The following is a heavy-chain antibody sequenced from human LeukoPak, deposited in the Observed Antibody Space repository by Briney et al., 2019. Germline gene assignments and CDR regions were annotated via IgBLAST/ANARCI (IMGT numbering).Heavy chain of an antibody. J-gene: IGHJ6*02. D-gene: IGHD2-15*01. Sequence: GGSLRLSCAASGFTFSSYWMSWVRQAPGKGLEWVANIKQDGSEKYYVDSVKGRFTISRDNAKNSLYLQMNSLRAEDTAVYYCARDSRGYCSGGSCYYYYGMDVWGQGTTVTVSS. CDR1: GFTFSSYW. CDR3: ARDSRGYCSGGSCYYYYGMDV. CDR2: IKQDGSEK. V-gene: IGHV3-7*01.